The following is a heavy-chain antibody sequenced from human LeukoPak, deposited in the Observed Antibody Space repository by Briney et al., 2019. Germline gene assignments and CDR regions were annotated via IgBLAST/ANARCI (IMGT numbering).Heavy chain of an antibody. D-gene: IGHD4-17*01. CDR1: GFTFSSYG. V-gene: IGHV3-30*02. CDR2: IRYDGSNK. Sequence: GGSLRLSCAASGFTFSSYGMHWVRQAPGKGLEWAAFIRYDGSNKYYADSVKARFTISRDNSKNTLYLQMNSPGAEDTAVYYCAKATVTTDWGQGTLVTVSS. CDR3: AKATVTTD. J-gene: IGHJ4*02.